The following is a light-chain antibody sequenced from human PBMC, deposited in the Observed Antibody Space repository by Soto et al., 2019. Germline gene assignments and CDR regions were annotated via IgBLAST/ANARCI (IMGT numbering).Light chain of an antibody. CDR2: AAS. V-gene: IGKV1D-12*01. CDR3: QQAYSFPVT. CDR1: QDLSSW. J-gene: IGKJ5*01. Sequence: DIQLTQSPSSISASVGDRVTITCRASQDLSSWLAWYQQRPGKAPKLLIYAASNLQSGVPSRFSGSGSGTEFTLTIGSLQPEDFATYYCQQAYSFPVTFGQGTRLEIK.